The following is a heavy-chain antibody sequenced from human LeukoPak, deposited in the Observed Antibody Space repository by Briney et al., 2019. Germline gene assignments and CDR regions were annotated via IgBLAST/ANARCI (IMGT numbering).Heavy chain of an antibody. Sequence: GSSVKVSCKASGGTFSSYAISWVRQAPGQGLEWMGRIIPILGIANYAQKFQGRVTITADKSTSTAYMELSSLRSEDTAVYYCAREGNSSGWYGVYWGQGTLVTVTS. CDR1: GGTFSSYA. V-gene: IGHV1-69*04. CDR3: AREGNSSGWYGVY. J-gene: IGHJ4*02. D-gene: IGHD6-19*01. CDR2: IIPILGIA.